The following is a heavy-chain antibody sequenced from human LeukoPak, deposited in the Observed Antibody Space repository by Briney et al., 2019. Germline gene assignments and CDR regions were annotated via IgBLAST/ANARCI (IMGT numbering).Heavy chain of an antibody. CDR1: GGTFSSYT. J-gene: IGHJ4*02. CDR2: INPNSGGT. D-gene: IGHD3-9*01. V-gene: IGHV1-2*06. CDR3: ARGPPLYYDILTGVFDY. Sequence: ASVKVSCKASGGTFSSYTISWVRQAPGQGLEWMGRINPNSGGTNYAQKFQGRVTMTRDTSISTAYMELSRLRSDDTAVYYCARGPPLYYDILTGVFDYWGQGTLVTASS.